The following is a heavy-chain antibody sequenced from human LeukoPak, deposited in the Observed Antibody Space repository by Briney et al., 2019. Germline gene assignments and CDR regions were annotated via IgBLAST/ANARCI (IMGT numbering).Heavy chain of an antibody. D-gene: IGHD4-17*01. J-gene: IGHJ4*02. V-gene: IGHV3-66*01. Sequence: GGSLRLSCAASGFTVSSNYMSWVRQAPGKGLEWVSVIYSGGSTYYADSVKGRFTISRDNSKNTLYLQMNSLRAEDTAVYYCAKGVGDYLHYYFDQWGQGTLVTVSS. CDR1: GFTVSSNY. CDR2: IYSGGST. CDR3: AKGVGDYLHYYFDQ.